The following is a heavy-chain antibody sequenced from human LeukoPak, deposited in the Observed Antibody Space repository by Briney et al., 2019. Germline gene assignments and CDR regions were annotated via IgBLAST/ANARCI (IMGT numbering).Heavy chain of an antibody. D-gene: IGHD5-24*01. CDR3: ARHPSGRMWLQQGGWFDP. V-gene: IGHV4-39*01. Sequence: SETLSLTCTVSGGSISSISYYWGWIRQPPGKGLEWIGSMYHNGSTYYNPSLKSRVTISVNTSKNQFSLKLTSVTAADTAVYYCARHPSGRMWLQQGGWFDPWGQGTLVTVSS. J-gene: IGHJ5*02. CDR2: MYHNGST. CDR1: GGSISSISYY.